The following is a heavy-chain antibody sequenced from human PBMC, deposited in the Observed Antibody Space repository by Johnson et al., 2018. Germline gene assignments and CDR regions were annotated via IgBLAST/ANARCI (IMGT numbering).Heavy chain of an antibody. J-gene: IGHJ6*02. CDR3: AREYSSSQMGSYGMDV. CDR2: IKQDGSEK. Sequence: VQLVQSGGGVVQPGRSLRLSCAASGFTFSSYWMSWVRQAPGKGLEWVANIKQDGSEKYYVDSVKGRFTISRDNAKNSLYLQMNSLRAEDTAGYYCAREYSSSQMGSYGMDVWGQGTTVTVSS. V-gene: IGHV3-7*01. CDR1: GFTFSSYW. D-gene: IGHD6-13*01.